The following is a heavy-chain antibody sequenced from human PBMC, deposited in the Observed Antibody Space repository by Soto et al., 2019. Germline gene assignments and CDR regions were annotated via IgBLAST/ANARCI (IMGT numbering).Heavy chain of an antibody. J-gene: IGHJ4*02. CDR3: ARQRRCSGGSCREGDHDY. CDR2: TYYRSKWYN. V-gene: IGHV6-1*01. CDR1: GGSVSSNSAA. Sequence: PSQTLSLTCDISGGSVSSNSAAWNWIRQSPSRGLEWLGRTYYRSKWYNDYAVSVKSRITIKPDTSKNQFSLKLSSVTAADTAVYYCARQRRCSGGSCREGDHDYWGQGTLVTVSS. D-gene: IGHD2-15*01.